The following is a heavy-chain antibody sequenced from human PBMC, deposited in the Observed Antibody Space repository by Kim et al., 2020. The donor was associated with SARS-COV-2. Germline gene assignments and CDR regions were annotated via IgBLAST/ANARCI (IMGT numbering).Heavy chain of an antibody. Sequence: SVKVSCKASGGTFSSYAISWVRQAPGQGLEWMGGIIPIFGTANYAQKFQGRVTITADESTSTAYMELSSLRSEDTAVYYCARDKGSLTGDPYFDYWGQGTLVTVSS. CDR3: ARDKGSLTGDPYFDY. CDR2: IIPIFGTA. V-gene: IGHV1-69*13. J-gene: IGHJ4*02. CDR1: GGTFSSYA. D-gene: IGHD7-27*01.